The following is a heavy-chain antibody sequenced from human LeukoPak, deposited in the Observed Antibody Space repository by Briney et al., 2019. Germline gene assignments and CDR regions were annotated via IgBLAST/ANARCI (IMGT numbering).Heavy chain of an antibody. V-gene: IGHV1-18*01. J-gene: IGHJ4*02. CDR1: GYTFTSYG. CDR3: ARVGITMVRGVIFVAPYYCDY. CDR2: ISAYNGNT. D-gene: IGHD3-10*01. Sequence: ASVKVSCKASGYTFTSYGISWVRQAPGQGLEWMGWISAYNGNTNYAQKLQGRVTMTTDTSTSTAYMELRSLRSDDTAVYYCARVGITMVRGVIFVAPYYCDYWGQGTLVTVSS.